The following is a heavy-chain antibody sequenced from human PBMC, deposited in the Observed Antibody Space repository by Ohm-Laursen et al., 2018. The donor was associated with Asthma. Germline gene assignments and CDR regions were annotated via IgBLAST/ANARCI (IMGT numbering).Heavy chain of an antibody. CDR1: GYTFSRYS. J-gene: IGHJ3*02. CDR3: AKDRSDWLDRYAFDM. V-gene: IGHV3-21*04. Sequence: GSLRLSCAASGYTFSRYSIHWVRQIPGKGLEWVASISTASSFIYYADSVKGRFTISRDNSKKTLYLQMNSLRVDDTAVYYCAKDRSDWLDRYAFDMWGQGTMVTVSA. D-gene: IGHD3/OR15-3a*01. CDR2: ISTASSFI.